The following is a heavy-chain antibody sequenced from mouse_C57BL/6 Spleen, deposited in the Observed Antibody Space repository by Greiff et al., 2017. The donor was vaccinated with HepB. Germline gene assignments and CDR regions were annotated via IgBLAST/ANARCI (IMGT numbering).Heavy chain of an antibody. D-gene: IGHD2-3*01. J-gene: IGHJ4*01. V-gene: IGHV10-1*01. CDR2: IRSKSTNYAT. CDR1: GFSFNTYA. Sequence: EVQLVESGGGLVQPKGSLKLSCAASGFSFNTYAMNWVRQAPGKGLEWVARIRSKSTNYATYYADSVKDRFTISRDDSESMLYLQMNNLKTEDTAMYYCVRGGYDGYGMDYWGQGTSVTVSS. CDR3: VRGGYDGYGMDY.